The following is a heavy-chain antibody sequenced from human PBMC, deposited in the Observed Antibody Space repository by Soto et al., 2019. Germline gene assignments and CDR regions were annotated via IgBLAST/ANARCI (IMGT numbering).Heavy chain of an antibody. D-gene: IGHD3-16*01. CDR3: ATYVLGYYFDY. CDR1: GGSISSSSYY. CDR2: IYYSGST. Sequence: QLQLQESGPGLVKPSETLSLTCTVSGGSISSSSYYWGWIRQPPGKGLEWIGSIYYSGSTYYNPSLKSRVTISVDTSKNQFSLKLSSVTAADTAVYYCATYVLGYYFDYWGQGTLVTVSS. V-gene: IGHV4-39*01. J-gene: IGHJ4*02.